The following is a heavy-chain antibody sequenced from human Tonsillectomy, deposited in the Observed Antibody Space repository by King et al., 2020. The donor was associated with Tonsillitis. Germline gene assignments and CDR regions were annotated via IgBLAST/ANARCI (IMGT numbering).Heavy chain of an antibody. CDR1: GFTFSNYG. CDR3: ANEGAETPLGGYFDY. J-gene: IGHJ4*02. V-gene: IGHV3-30*18. CDR2: ISYDGSNK. Sequence: VQLVESGGGVVQPGRSLRLSCAASGFTFSNYGMHWVRQAPGKGLEWVAVISYDGSNKYYADFVKGRFTISRDNSKNTLYLQMNSLRTEDTAVYSCANEGAETPLGGYFDYWGQGTLVTVSS. D-gene: IGHD2-15*01.